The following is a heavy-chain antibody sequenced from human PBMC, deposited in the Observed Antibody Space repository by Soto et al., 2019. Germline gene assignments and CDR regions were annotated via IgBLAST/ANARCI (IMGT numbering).Heavy chain of an antibody. D-gene: IGHD3-22*01. J-gene: IGHJ4*02. CDR1: GFTFDDYT. V-gene: IGHV3-43*01. Sequence: GGSLRLSCAASGFTFDDYTMHWVRQAPGKGLEWVSLISWDGGSTYYADSVKGRFTISRDNSKNSLYLQMNSLRTEDTALYYCAKGAADYYDSSGYYSNFDYWGQGTLVTVSA. CDR2: ISWDGGST. CDR3: AKGAADYYDSSGYYSNFDY.